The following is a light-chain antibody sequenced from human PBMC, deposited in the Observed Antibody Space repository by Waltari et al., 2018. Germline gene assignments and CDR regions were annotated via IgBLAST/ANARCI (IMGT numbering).Light chain of an antibody. CDR3: AAWDDSLNGVV. J-gene: IGLJ3*02. CDR1: RYNIGNNA. Sequence: QSVLTQPPSVSEAPRQRATISCSGSRYNIGNNAVNWYQQFPGKAPKLLRYHDDQGPSGVSDHISGSKSGTSAARASSVLQSEDAAEDYCAAWDDSLNGVVFGGGTKLTVL. V-gene: IGLV1-36*01. CDR2: HDD.